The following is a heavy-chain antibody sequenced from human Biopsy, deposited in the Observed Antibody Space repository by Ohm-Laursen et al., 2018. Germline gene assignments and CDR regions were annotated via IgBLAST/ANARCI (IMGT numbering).Heavy chain of an antibody. CDR1: GGPISSYY. CDR2: IYYTGSP. D-gene: IGHD1-26*01. J-gene: IGHJ2*01. V-gene: IGHV4-59*08. CDR3: ARHAPSYSGSYWRYFDL. Sequence: SDTLSLTWTVSGGPISSYYWSWIRQPPGKGLEWIGYIYYTGSPTYNPSLKSRVTISVDTSMNPLSLRLPSVTAADTAVYYCARHAPSYSGSYWRYFDLWGRGTLVTVSS.